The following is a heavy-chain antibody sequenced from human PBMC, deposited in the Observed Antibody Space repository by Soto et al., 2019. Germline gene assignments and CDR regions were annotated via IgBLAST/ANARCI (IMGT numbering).Heavy chain of an antibody. J-gene: IGHJ5*02. V-gene: IGHV4-30-4*01. D-gene: IGHD5-18*01. CDR3: ARDHKDTAMAPNWFDP. Sequence: PSETLSLTCTVSGGSISSGDYYWSWIRQPPGKGLEWIGYIYYSGSTYYNPSLKSRVTISVDTSKNQSSLKLSSVTAADTAVYYCARDHKDTAMAPNWFDPWGQGTLVTVSS. CDR2: IYYSGST. CDR1: GGSISSGDYY.